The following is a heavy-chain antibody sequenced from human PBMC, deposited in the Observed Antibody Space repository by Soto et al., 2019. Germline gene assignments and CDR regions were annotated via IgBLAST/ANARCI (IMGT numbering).Heavy chain of an antibody. Sequence: SVKFSCKASGGTFRTDAFIWVRQAPGQGLEWMGGIIPMLRTANYTQKFQGRVTITADDSRSTLYLQMNSLRTEDSAVYYCARVDRTITPFYYYGMDVWGQGTTVTVSS. V-gene: IGHV1-69*13. CDR1: GGTFRTDA. CDR2: IIPMLRTA. J-gene: IGHJ6*02. CDR3: ARVDRTITPFYYYGMDV. D-gene: IGHD2-15*01.